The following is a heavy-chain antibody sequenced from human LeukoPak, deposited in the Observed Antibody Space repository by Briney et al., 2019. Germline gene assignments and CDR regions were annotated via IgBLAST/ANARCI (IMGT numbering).Heavy chain of an antibody. CDR1: GGSISSGDYY. D-gene: IGHD3-9*01. J-gene: IGHJ6*03. CDR3: ARAYYDILTGHPHYYYYMDV. V-gene: IGHV4-30-4*08. Sequence: NSSETLSLTCTVSGGSISSGDYYWSWIRQPPGKGLEWIGYIYYSGSTYYNPSLKSRVTISVDTSKNQFSLKLSSVTAADTAVYYCARAYYDILTGHPHYYYYMDVWGKGTTVTVSS. CDR2: IYYSGST.